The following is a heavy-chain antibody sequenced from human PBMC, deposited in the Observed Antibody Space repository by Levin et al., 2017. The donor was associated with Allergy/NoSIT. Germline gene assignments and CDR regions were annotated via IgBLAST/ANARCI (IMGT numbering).Heavy chain of an antibody. CDR2: ISASGSPS. Sequence: GESLKISCSVSGFTFEIYGMNWVRQAPGKRLEWVSHISASGSPSYYADPVRGRFTISRDNAKQSLYLQMTSLRVEDTAVYYCARGLFDFWGQGALVTVSS. D-gene: IGHD5-12*01. CDR3: ARGLFDF. V-gene: IGHV3-48*04. J-gene: IGHJ4*02. CDR1: GFTFEIYG.